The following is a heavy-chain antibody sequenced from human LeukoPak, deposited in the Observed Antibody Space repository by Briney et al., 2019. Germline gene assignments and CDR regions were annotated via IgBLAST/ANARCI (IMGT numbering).Heavy chain of an antibody. CDR1: GGSISSYY. J-gene: IGHJ4*02. CDR2: IYYSGST. D-gene: IGHD2-8*01. Sequence: SGTLSLTCTVSGGSISSYYWSWIRQPPGKGLEWIGYIYYSGSTNYNPSLKSRVTISVDTSKNQFSLKLSSVTAADTAVYYCAREGRCTNGVCYKAYDYWGQGTLVTVSS. V-gene: IGHV4-59*01. CDR3: AREGRCTNGVCYKAYDY.